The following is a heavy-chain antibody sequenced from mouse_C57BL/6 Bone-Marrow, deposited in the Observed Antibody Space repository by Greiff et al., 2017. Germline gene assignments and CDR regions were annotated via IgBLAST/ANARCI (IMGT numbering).Heavy chain of an antibody. CDR2: INPYNGGT. V-gene: IGHV1-19*01. Sequence: EVQLQQSGPVLVKPGASVKMSCKASGYTFTDYYMNWVNQSHGKSLEWIGVINPYNGGTSYNQKFKGKATLTVDKSSSTAYMELNNLTTEDSAVYYCGRWWWLLRFFDYWGQGTTLTVCS. J-gene: IGHJ2*01. CDR1: GYTFTDYY. D-gene: IGHD2-3*01. CDR3: GRWWWLLRFFDY.